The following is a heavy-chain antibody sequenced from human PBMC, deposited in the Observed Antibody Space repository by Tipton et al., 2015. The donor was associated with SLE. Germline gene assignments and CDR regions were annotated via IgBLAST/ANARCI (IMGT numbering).Heavy chain of an antibody. CDR1: GGSISNYY. D-gene: IGHD3-3*01. CDR2: IYYSGST. V-gene: IGHV4-59*08. Sequence: TLSLTCTVSGGSISNYYWSWIRQPPGKGLEWIGYIYYSGSTNYNPSLKSRVTISVDTSKNQFSLKLSSVTAADTAVYYCASGTLEWSHEPDYWGQGTLVTVSS. CDR3: ASGTLEWSHEPDY. J-gene: IGHJ4*02.